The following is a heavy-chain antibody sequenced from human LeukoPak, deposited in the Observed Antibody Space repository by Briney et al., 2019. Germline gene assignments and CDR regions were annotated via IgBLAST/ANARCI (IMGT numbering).Heavy chain of an antibody. CDR2: IYYSGST. D-gene: IGHD3-9*01. Sequence: SETLSLTCTVSGGSISSYYWSWIRQPPGKGLEWIGYIYYSGSTNYNPSLKSRVTISVDTSKNQFSLKLSSVTAADTAVYYCARDVRYFDYWGQGTLVTVSS. CDR3: ARDVRYFDY. V-gene: IGHV4-59*01. CDR1: GGSISSYY. J-gene: IGHJ4*02.